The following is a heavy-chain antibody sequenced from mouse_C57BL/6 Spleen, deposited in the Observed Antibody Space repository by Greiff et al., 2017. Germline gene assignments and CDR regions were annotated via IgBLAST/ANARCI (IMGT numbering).Heavy chain of an antibody. CDR3: AGYDYDAMDY. V-gene: IGHV1-26*01. CDR1: GYTFTDYY. CDR2: INPNNGGT. J-gene: IGHJ4*01. Sequence: EVQLQQSGPELVKPGASVKISCKASGYTFTDYYMNWVKQSHGKSLEWIGDINPNNGGTSYIQKFKGKATLTVDKSSSTAYMELRSLTSEDSAVYYCAGYDYDAMDYWGQGTSVTVSS. D-gene: IGHD2-2*01.